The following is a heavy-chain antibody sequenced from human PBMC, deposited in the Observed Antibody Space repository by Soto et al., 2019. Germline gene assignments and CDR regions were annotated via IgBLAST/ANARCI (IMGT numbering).Heavy chain of an antibody. Sequence: GGSLRLSCVPSGFSVDEYAMHWVRQAPGKGLEWVSTISWKSGSVAYANSVKGRFTISRDAAKNSLYLQMNSLRPEDTAFYYCAKAGLIAAPPDVWGQGTLVTVSS. CDR3: AKAGLIAAPPDV. D-gene: IGHD6-25*01. CDR1: GFSVDEYA. CDR2: ISWKSGSV. J-gene: IGHJ4*02. V-gene: IGHV3-9*01.